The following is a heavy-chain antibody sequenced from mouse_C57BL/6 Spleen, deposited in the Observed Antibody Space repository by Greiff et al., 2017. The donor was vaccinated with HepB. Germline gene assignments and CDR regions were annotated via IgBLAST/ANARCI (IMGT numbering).Heavy chain of an antibody. CDR1: GFTFTDYY. V-gene: IGHV7-3*01. J-gene: IGHJ4*01. CDR2: IRNKANGYTT. Sequence: DVMLVESGGGLVQPGGSLSLSCAASGFTFTDYYMSWVRQPPGKALEWLGFIRNKANGYTTEYSSSVKGRFTISRDNSQSILYLQMNALRAEDSATYYCARSFYYSNYDYYAMDYWGQGTSVTVSA. CDR3: ARSFYYSNYDYYAMDY. D-gene: IGHD2-5*01.